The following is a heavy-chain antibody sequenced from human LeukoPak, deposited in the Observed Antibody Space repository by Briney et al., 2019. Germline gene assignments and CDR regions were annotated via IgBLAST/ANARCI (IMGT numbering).Heavy chain of an antibody. Sequence: PSETLSLTCTVSGGSISSSSYYWGWIRQPPGKGLEWIGCICYSGSTNYNPSLKSRVTTSVDTSKNQFSLKLSSVTAADTAVYYCARGGDSSGYYYPVFDYWGQGTLVTVSS. J-gene: IGHJ4*02. CDR3: ARGGDSSGYYYPVFDY. D-gene: IGHD3-22*01. CDR2: ICYSGST. V-gene: IGHV4-39*07. CDR1: GGSISSSSYY.